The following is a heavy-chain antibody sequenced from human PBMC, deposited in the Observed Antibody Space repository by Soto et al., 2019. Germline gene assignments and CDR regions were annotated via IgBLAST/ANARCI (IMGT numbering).Heavy chain of an antibody. CDR2: IYTSGST. CDR3: ARDRLMYSSGWHYYFDY. D-gene: IGHD6-19*01. V-gene: IGHV4-4*07. CDR1: GGSISSYY. J-gene: IGHJ4*02. Sequence: SETLSLTCTVSGGSISSYYWSWIRQPAGKGLEWIGRIYTSGSTNYNPSLKSRVTMSVDTSKNQFSLKLSSVTTADTAVYYCARDRLMYSSGWHYYFDYWGQGTLVTVSS.